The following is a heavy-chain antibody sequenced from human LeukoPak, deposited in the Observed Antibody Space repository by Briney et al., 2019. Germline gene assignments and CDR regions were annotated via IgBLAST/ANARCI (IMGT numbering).Heavy chain of an antibody. Sequence: SETLSLTCTVPGGSISSGSYYWSWIRQPAGKGLEWIGRIYTSGSTNYNPSLKSRVTISVDTSKNQFSLKLSSVTAADTAVYYCASSFGVANYYYGMDVWGQGTTVTVSS. J-gene: IGHJ6*02. D-gene: IGHD3-3*01. CDR3: ASSFGVANYYYGMDV. V-gene: IGHV4-61*02. CDR1: GGSISSGSYY. CDR2: IYTSGST.